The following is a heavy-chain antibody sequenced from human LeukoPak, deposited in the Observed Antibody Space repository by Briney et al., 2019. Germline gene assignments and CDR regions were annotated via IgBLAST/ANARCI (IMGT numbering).Heavy chain of an antibody. D-gene: IGHD1-26*01. CDR1: GYTFTSYD. V-gene: IGHV1-8*01. CDR3: ARGSYSGSYYGIDYYYYYMDV. J-gene: IGHJ6*03. Sequence: GASVKVSCKASGYTFTSYDINWVRQATGQGLEWMGWMNPNSGNTGYAQKFQGRVTMTRNTSISTAYMELSSLRSDDTAVYYCARGSYSGSYYGIDYYYYYMDVWGKGTTVTISS. CDR2: MNPNSGNT.